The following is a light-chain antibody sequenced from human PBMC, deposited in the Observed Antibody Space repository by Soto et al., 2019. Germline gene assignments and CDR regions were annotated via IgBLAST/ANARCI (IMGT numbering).Light chain of an antibody. V-gene: IGLV2-11*01. CDR1: SSDVGGYNS. CDR2: DVI. Sequence: QSELTQPRSVSGSPGQSVTVSCIGTSSDVGGYNSVSWYQEHPGKAPKLMIYDVIKRPSGVPDRFSGSKSGNTASLTISGLLAEDEADYYCCSYVGSYSYVFGTGTKVTVL. CDR3: CSYVGSYSYV. J-gene: IGLJ1*01.